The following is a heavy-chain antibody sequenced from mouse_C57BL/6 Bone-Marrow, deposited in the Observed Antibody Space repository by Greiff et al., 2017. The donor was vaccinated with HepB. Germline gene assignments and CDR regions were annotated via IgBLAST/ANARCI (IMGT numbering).Heavy chain of an antibody. CDR1: GFTFSSYA. Sequence: EVKLVESGGGLVKPGGSLKLSCAASGFTFSSYAMSWVRQTPEKRLEWVATISDGGSYTYYPDNVKGRFTISRDNAKNNLYLQMSHLKSEDTAMYYCARDHSSGPAYWGQGTLVTVSA. V-gene: IGHV5-4*01. CDR2: ISDGGSYT. CDR3: ARDHSSGPAY. J-gene: IGHJ3*01. D-gene: IGHD3-2*02.